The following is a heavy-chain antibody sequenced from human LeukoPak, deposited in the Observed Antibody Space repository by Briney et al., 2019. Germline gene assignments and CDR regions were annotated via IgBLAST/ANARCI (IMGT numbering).Heavy chain of an antibody. V-gene: IGHV3-7*01. CDR1: GFTFNMYW. CDR2: INKDGSDE. D-gene: IGHD4-23*01. Sequence: GGSLRLSCAASGFTFNMYWMTWVRQAPGKGLESVAYINKDGSDEYYVDSVKGRFTVSRDNAKNPLYLQMNSLRAEDTAVYYCARDTGYGGNSDYWGQGTLVTVSS. J-gene: IGHJ4*02. CDR3: ARDTGYGGNSDY.